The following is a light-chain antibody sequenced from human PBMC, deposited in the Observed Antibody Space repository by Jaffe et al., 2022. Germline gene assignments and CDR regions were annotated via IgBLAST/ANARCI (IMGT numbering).Light chain of an antibody. CDR2: WAS. J-gene: IGKJ1*01. Sequence: DIVMTQSPDSLAVSLGERATINCRSSQSVLFSSNNKNYLAWYQQKPGQSPKLLIYWASTRESGVPDRFSGSGSGTDFTLTISSLQAEDVAVYYCLQYYKTPQRTFGQGTKVEIK. CDR3: LQYYKTPQRT. V-gene: IGKV4-1*01. CDR1: QSVLFSSNNKNY.